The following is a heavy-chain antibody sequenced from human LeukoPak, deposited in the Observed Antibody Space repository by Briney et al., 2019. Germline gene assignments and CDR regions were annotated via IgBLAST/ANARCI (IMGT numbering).Heavy chain of an antibody. CDR3: ARDRIAGRQFNDY. CDR2: ISSSSSYI. CDR1: GFTFSSYS. Sequence: GGSLRLSCAASGFTFSSYSMNWVRQAPGKGLEWVSSISSSSSYIYYADSVKGRFTISRDNAKNSLYLQMNSLRAEDTAVYYCARDRIAGRQFNDYWGQGTLATVSS. J-gene: IGHJ4*02. V-gene: IGHV3-21*01. D-gene: IGHD6-6*01.